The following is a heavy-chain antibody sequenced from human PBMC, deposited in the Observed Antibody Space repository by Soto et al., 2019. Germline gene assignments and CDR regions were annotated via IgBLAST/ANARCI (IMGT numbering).Heavy chain of an antibody. D-gene: IGHD3-3*01. J-gene: IGHJ5*02. CDR2: ISGSGTYT. V-gene: IGHV3-23*01. CDR3: AKDLLDPITIFGMAITKPTWFDP. Sequence: GGSLRLSCAASGFTFSNSAMSWVRQAPGKGLEWVSAISGSGTYTYYADSVKGRFTISRDNSKNTLYLQMYNLRAEDTAIYYCAKDLLDPITIFGMAITKPTWFDPWGQGTLVTVSS. CDR1: GFTFSNSA.